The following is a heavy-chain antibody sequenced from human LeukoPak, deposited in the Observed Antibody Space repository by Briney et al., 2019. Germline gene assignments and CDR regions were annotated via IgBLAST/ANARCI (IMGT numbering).Heavy chain of an antibody. J-gene: IGHJ4*02. CDR3: ARDLIVATET. CDR2: ISSSSSYI. CDR1: GFTFSSYS. Sequence: GGSLRLSCAASGFTFSSYSMNWVRQAPGKGLEWVSSISSSSSYIYYADSVKGRFTISRDNAKNSLYLQMNSLRAEDAAVYYCARDLIVATETWGQGTLVTVSS. D-gene: IGHD5-12*01. V-gene: IGHV3-21*01.